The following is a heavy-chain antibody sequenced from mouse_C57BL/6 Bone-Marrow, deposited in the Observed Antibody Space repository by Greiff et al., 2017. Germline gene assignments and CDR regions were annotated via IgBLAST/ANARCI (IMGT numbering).Heavy chain of an antibody. CDR2: ISSGGSYT. CDR1: GFTFSSYG. Sequence: EVMLVESGGDLVKPGGSLKLSCAASGFTFSSYGMSWVRQTPDKRLEWVATISSGGSYTYYPDSVKGRFTISRDNAKNTLYLQMSSQKSEDTAMYYCRVYDYDEDYWGQGTTLTVSS. D-gene: IGHD2-4*01. V-gene: IGHV5-6*01. CDR3: RVYDYDEDY. J-gene: IGHJ2*01.